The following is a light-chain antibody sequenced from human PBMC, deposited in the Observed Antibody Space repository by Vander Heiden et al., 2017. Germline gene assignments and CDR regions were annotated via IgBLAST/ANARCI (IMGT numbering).Light chain of an antibody. CDR3: SSYTSSSTYV. J-gene: IGLJ1*01. V-gene: IGLV2-14*03. Sequence: SALTQPASVSGSPGQSITISCPGTSSDVGGYNYVSWHQQHPGKATKLMIYDVSNRPSGFSNRFSGSKSGNTASLTISGLQAEDEADYYCSSYTSSSTYVFGTGTKVTVL. CDR1: SSDVGGYNY. CDR2: DVS.